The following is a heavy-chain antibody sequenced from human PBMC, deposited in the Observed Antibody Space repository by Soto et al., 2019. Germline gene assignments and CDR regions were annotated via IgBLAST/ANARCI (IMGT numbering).Heavy chain of an antibody. CDR1: GGSISSSSYY. CDR2: IYYSGST. Sequence: SETLSLTCTVSGGSISSSSYYWGWIRQPPGKVLEWIGSIYYSGSTYYNPSLKNRVTISVDTSKNQFSLKLSSVTAADTDVYNCARHGGYYSGMDVCGQGTTVTVSS. V-gene: IGHV4-39*01. D-gene: IGHD2-15*01. J-gene: IGHJ6*02. CDR3: ARHGGYYSGMDV.